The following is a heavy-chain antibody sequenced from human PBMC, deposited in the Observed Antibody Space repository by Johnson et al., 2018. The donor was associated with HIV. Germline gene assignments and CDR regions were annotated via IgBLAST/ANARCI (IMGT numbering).Heavy chain of an antibody. CDR3: ARGIPTLPLTGTRGFDI. CDR1: GFTFSNYA. CDR2: ISSNGGRT. V-gene: IGHV3-64*01. Sequence: VQLVESGGGLVQPGGSLRLSCTPSGFTFSNYAIYWVRQAPGKGLEYVSSISSNGGRTYYANSVKGRFTVSRDNSNNTLYLQMGSLRAEDMAVYYCARGIPTLPLTGTRGFDIWGQGTIVTVSS. D-gene: IGHD1-20*01. J-gene: IGHJ3*02.